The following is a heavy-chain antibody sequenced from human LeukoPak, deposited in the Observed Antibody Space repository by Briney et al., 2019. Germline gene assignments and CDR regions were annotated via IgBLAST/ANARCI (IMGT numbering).Heavy chain of an antibody. Sequence: SETLSLTCTVTGTSIRSGSYYWNWIRQAAGKGLEWIGRMYIGGRTTYNPSLKSRVTISLETTENQFSLRLRSVTAADTAVYYCAREGTAVADTYYYYYMDVWGKGTWVTVSS. CDR2: MYIGGRT. CDR1: GTSIRSGSYY. CDR3: AREGTAVADTYYYYYMDV. J-gene: IGHJ6*03. V-gene: IGHV4-61*02. D-gene: IGHD6-19*01.